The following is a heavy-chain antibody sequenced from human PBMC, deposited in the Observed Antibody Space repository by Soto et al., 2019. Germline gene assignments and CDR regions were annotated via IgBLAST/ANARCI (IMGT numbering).Heavy chain of an antibody. Sequence: LRLSCAASGFTFSDYYMTWIRQAPGKGLEWISYISNSGIYTNYAASVKGRFTISRDNPKKSVYLQMHSLSAADTAVYYCARSGSDYDSAYYRLWGQGTLVTVSS. D-gene: IGHD5-12*01. CDR3: ARSGSDYDSAYYRL. J-gene: IGHJ4*02. CDR2: ISNSGIYT. V-gene: IGHV3-11*06. CDR1: GFTFSDYY.